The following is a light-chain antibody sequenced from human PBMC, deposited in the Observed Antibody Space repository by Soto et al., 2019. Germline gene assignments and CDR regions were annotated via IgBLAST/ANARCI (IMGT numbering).Light chain of an antibody. CDR2: GAS. Sequence: EFVLTQSPGTLSLSPGERATLSCRASQSVSNNYLAWYQQKPGQAPRLLIFGASIRDTGIPDRFSGSGSGTDFTLTISRLESEDFAVYYCQQYGSSPGTFGQGTKVDIK. CDR3: QQYGSSPGT. J-gene: IGKJ1*01. CDR1: QSVSNNY. V-gene: IGKV3-20*01.